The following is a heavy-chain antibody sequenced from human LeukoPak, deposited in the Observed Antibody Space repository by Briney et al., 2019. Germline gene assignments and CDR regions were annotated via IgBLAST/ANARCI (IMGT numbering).Heavy chain of an antibody. CDR2: IYYSGST. V-gene: IGHV4-59*12. D-gene: IGHD3-10*01. CDR1: GGSISSYY. Sequence: PSETLSLTCTVSGGSISSYYWSWIRQPPGKGLEWFGYIYYSGSTDYNPSLKSRVTISVETPKNQFSLNLSSVTAADTAVYYCARLRIRAVTDYWGQGTLVTVSS. CDR3: ARLRIRAVTDY. J-gene: IGHJ4*02.